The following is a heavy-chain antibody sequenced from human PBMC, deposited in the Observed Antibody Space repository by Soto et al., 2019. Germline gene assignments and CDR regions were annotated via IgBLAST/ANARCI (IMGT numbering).Heavy chain of an antibody. J-gene: IGHJ4*02. CDR1: VFTFSSYA. Sequence: GGSLRLSCAASVFTFSSYAMSWVRQAPGKGLEWVSTIFTGGTSTVYADPVRGRFSISRDDSKNTLYLQMDNLRVDDTALYFCAKDRHPDGIWTFDYWGRGTLVTVSS. D-gene: IGHD3-9*01. CDR3: AKDRHPDGIWTFDY. CDR2: IFTGGTST. V-gene: IGHV3-23*01.